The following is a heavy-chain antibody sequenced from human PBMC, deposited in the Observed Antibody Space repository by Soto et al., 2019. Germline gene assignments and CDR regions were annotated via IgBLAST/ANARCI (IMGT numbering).Heavy chain of an antibody. V-gene: IGHV1-24*01. CDR3: ATDYGSGSYRFDY. D-gene: IGHD3-10*01. J-gene: IGHJ4*02. CDR1: GYTRTELS. CDR2: FDPEDGET. Sequence: ASLKVSCQVSGYTRTELSMHWVLQAPGKGLEWMGGFDPEDGETIYAQKFQGRVTMTEDTSTDTAYMELSSLRSEDTAVYYCATDYGSGSYRFDYWGQGTLVTVSS.